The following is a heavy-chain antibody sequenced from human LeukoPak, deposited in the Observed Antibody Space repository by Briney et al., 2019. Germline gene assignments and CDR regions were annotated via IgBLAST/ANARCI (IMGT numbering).Heavy chain of an antibody. V-gene: IGHV3-53*01. CDR3: ARGVLKDRWELLLDY. CDR1: GFTVSSNY. CDR2: IYSGGST. J-gene: IGHJ4*02. D-gene: IGHD1-26*01. Sequence: GGSLRLSCAASGFTVSSNYMSWVRQAPGKGLEWVSVIYSGGSTYYASSVKGRFTIPSHNSKNPLYLQMNSLRDEDTAVYYCARGVLKDRWELLLDYWGQGTLVTVSS.